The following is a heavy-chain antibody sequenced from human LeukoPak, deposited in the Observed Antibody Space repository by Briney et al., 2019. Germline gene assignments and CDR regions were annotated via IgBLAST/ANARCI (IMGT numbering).Heavy chain of an antibody. CDR3: TTPPMVRGVIDY. D-gene: IGHD3-10*01. CDR1: GFTFSNAW. CDR2: IKSKTDGGTT. J-gene: IGHJ4*02. Sequence: GGSLRLSCAASGFTFSNAWMSWVRQAPGKGLEWVGRIKSKTDGGTTDYAAPVKGRLTISRDDSKNTLYLQMNSLKTEDTAVYYCTTPPMVRGVIDYWGQGSLVTVSS. V-gene: IGHV3-15*01.